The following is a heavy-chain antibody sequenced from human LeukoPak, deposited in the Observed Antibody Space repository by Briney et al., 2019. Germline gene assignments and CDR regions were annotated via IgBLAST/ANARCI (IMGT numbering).Heavy chain of an antibody. J-gene: IGHJ6*03. Sequence: ASVKVSCKASGYTFTSYDINWVRQATGQGLEWMGWMNPNSGNTGYAQKFQGRVTMTRNTSISTAYMELSSLRSEDTAVYYCARRYYDFWSGYSYYYYYYYMDVWGKGTTVTVSS. D-gene: IGHD3-3*01. CDR1: GYTFTSYD. CDR2: MNPNSGNT. V-gene: IGHV1-8*01. CDR3: ARRYYDFWSGYSYYYYYYYMDV.